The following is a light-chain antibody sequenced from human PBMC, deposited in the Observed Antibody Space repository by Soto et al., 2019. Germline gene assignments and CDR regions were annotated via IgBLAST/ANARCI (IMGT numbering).Light chain of an antibody. CDR2: LGS. CDR3: LQDLQTPYT. J-gene: IGKJ2*01. CDR1: QSLLHSNGYNY. Sequence: DIVMTQSPLSLPVTPGEPASISCRSSQSLLHSNGYNYLDWYLQKPGQSPQLLIYLGSNRASGVPERFSGSGSGTDFTLKISRVEAEDFGVYYCLQDLQTPYTFGQGTKLEIK. V-gene: IGKV2-28*01.